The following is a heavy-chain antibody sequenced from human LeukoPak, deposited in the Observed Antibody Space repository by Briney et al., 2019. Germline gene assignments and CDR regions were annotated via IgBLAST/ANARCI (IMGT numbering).Heavy chain of an antibody. D-gene: IGHD6-13*01. CDR2: IKQDGSEE. J-gene: IGHJ4*02. Sequence: GGSLRLSCVVSRFTFSNYWMSWVRQAPGKGLEWVANIKQDGSEEYYVDSVKGRFTISRDNAKNSLYLQMNSLRAEDTAVYYCARFDGYSSSWSFXCWGXGTLXTVSS. CDR3: ARFDGYSSSWSFXC. V-gene: IGHV3-7*01. CDR1: RFTFSNYW.